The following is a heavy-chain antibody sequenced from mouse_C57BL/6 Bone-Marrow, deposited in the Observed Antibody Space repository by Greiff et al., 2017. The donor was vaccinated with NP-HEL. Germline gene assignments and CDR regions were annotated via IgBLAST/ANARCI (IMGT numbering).Heavy chain of an antibody. CDR1: GFTFSDYG. V-gene: IGHV5-17*01. CDR3: ARPPPHGCDYFDY. Sequence: EVQVVESGGGLVKPGGSLKLSCAASGFTFSDYGMHWVRQAPEKGLEWVAYISSGSSTIYYADTVKGRFTISRDNATNTLFLQLTSLRSEDTAMYYCARPPPHGCDYFDYGGQGTTLTVSS. J-gene: IGHJ2*01. CDR2: ISSGSSTI.